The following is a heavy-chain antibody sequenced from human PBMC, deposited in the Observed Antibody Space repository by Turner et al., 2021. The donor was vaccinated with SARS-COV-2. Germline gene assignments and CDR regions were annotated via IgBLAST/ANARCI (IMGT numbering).Heavy chain of an antibody. V-gene: IGHV1-24*01. CDR2: FDPEDGEA. Sequence: QVQLVQCGAEVKKPGASVKVTCKVSAYTLIESSMHWVRQAPGKGLEWMGGFDPEDGEAIDAQKFQGRVTMNEDTSTDTAYMELSSLRSEDTAVYYCATAPANYYDCSGSKGFYYYYYGMDVWGQGTTVTVSS. D-gene: IGHD3-22*01. CDR3: ATAPANYYDCSGSKGFYYYYYGMDV. CDR1: AYTLIESS. J-gene: IGHJ6*02.